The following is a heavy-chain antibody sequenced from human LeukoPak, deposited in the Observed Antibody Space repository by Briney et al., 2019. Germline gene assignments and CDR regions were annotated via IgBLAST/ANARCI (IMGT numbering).Heavy chain of an antibody. Sequence: GGSLRLSCAASGFTFNNYGMTWVRQAPGKGLEWISYISFTSNTVYYADSVKGRFTISRDNAKNSLYLQMNSLRDEDTAVYYCARDLFEGYSSLDYWGQGTLVTVSS. J-gene: IGHJ4*02. CDR3: ARDLFEGYSSLDY. CDR2: ISFTSNTV. CDR1: GFTFNNYG. V-gene: IGHV3-48*02. D-gene: IGHD6-13*01.